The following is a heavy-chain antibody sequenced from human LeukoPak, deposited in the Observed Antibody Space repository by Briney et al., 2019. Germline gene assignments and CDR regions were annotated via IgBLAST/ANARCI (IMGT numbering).Heavy chain of an antibody. CDR2: ISSSGSTI. CDR1: GFTFSSYE. J-gene: IGHJ2*01. V-gene: IGHV3-48*03. CDR3: ARDVRGYSYGYYWYFDL. D-gene: IGHD5-18*01. Sequence: GGSLRLSCAASGFTFSSYEMNWVRQAPGKGLEWVSYISSSGSTIYYADSVKGRFTISRDNAKNSLYLQMNSLRAEDTAVYYCARDVRGYSYGYYWYFDLWGRGTLVTVSS.